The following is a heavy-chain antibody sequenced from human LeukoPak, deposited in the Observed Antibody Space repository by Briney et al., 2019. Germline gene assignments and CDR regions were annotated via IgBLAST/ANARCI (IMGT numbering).Heavy chain of an antibody. CDR3: AKDSSGYIGQVDY. V-gene: IGHV3-9*01. Sequence: GGSLRLSCAASGFTFDDYAMHWVRQAPGKGLEWVSGISWNSGSIGYADSVKGRLTISRDNAKNSLYLQMNSLRAEDTALYYCAKDSSGYIGQVDYWGQGTLVTVSS. CDR2: ISWNSGSI. D-gene: IGHD3-22*01. CDR1: GFTFDDYA. J-gene: IGHJ4*02.